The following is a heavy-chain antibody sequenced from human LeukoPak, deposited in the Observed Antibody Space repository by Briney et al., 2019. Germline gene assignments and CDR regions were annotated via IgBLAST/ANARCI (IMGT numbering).Heavy chain of an antibody. CDR2: IYSGGST. Sequence: GGSLRLSCAASGFTVSSNYMSWVRQAPGKGLEWVSVIYSGGSTYYADSVKGRFTISRDNPKNTLYLQMNSLRAEDTAVYYCARVTYDYVWGSYVFNYYYYMDVWGKGTTVTISS. D-gene: IGHD3-16*01. V-gene: IGHV3-66*01. CDR1: GFTVSSNY. CDR3: ARVTYDYVWGSYVFNYYYYMDV. J-gene: IGHJ6*03.